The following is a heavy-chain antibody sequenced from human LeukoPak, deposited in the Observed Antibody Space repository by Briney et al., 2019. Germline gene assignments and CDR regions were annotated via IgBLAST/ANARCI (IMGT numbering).Heavy chain of an antibody. CDR1: GFTFSDYY. CDR3: AREDSSGWYDPDDYDI. CDR2: ISGIGSTI. D-gene: IGHD6-19*01. Sequence: PGGSLRLSCAASGFTFSDYYMSWIRQAPGKGLEWVSHISGIGSTIYYADSVKGRFTISRDNAKNSLYLQMNGLRAGDTAVYYCAREDSSGWYDPDDYDIWGQGTMDTVPS. J-gene: IGHJ3*02. V-gene: IGHV3-11*01.